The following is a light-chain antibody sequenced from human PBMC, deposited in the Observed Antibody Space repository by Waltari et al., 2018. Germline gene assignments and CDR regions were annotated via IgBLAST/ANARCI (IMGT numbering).Light chain of an antibody. CDR2: AAS. CDR1: QSISSY. Sequence: DIQMTQSPSSLSASVGDRVTITCRASQSISSYLNWYQQKPGKAPKLLIYAASSLQSGVPSRFSGSGSGTDFTLTISSLQPEDFATYYCQQSYSTITFGPGTKVD. J-gene: IGKJ3*01. CDR3: QQSYSTIT. V-gene: IGKV1-39*01.